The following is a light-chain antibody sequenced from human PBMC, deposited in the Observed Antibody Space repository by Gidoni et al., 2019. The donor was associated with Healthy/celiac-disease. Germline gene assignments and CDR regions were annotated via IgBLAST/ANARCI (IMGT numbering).Light chain of an antibody. V-gene: IGKV3-15*01. Sequence: EIVMQQSPATLSVSPGERATLSCRASQSVSSNLAWYQQKPGQAPRLLIYGASTRATGIPARFSGSGSGTEFTLTISSLQSEDFAVYYCQQYNNWPLSITFGQGTRLEIK. J-gene: IGKJ5*01. CDR1: QSVSSN. CDR3: QQYNNWPLSIT. CDR2: GAS.